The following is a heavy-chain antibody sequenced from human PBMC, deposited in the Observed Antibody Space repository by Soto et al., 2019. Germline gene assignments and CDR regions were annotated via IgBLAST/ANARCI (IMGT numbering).Heavy chain of an antibody. CDR3: ARDLNTAMVTNGMDV. D-gene: IGHD5-18*01. CDR2: IIPIFGTA. Sequence: GPPVKVSCKASGYTFSTYTIQWVRQAPGQGLEWMGGIIPIFGTANYAQKFQGRVTITADESTSTAYMELSSLRSEDTAVYYCARDLNTAMVTNGMDVWGQGTTVTVSS. V-gene: IGHV1-69*13. CDR1: GYTFSTYT. J-gene: IGHJ6*02.